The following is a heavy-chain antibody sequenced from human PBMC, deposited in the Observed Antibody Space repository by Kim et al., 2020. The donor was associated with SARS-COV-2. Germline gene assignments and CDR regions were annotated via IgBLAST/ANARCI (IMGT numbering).Heavy chain of an antibody. J-gene: IGHJ3*02. CDR2: IIPICGTA. Sequence: SVKVSCKASGGTFSSYAISWVRQAPGQGLEWMGGIIPICGTANYAQKFQGRVTITADESTSTAYMELSSLRSEDTAVYYCARDESEEGGMGYGDYDGAAFDIWGQGTMVTVSS. V-gene: IGHV1-69*13. D-gene: IGHD4-17*01. CDR3: ARDESEEGGMGYGDYDGAAFDI. CDR1: GGTFSSYA.